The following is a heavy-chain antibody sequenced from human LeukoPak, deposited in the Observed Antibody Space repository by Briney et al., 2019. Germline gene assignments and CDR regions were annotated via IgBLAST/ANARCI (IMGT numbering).Heavy chain of an antibody. J-gene: IGHJ5*02. CDR3: AGTNYDILTGYLGWFDP. CDR1: GGTFSSYA. CDR2: IIPILGIA. Sequence: ASVKVSCKASGGTFSSYAISWVRQAPGQGLEWMGRIIPILGIANYAQKFQGRVTITAYKSTSTAYMELSSLRSEDTAVYYCAGTNYDILTGYLGWFDPWGQGTLVTVSS. V-gene: IGHV1-69*04. D-gene: IGHD3-9*01.